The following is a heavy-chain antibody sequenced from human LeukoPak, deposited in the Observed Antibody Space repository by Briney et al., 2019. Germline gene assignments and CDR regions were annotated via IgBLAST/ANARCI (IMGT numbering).Heavy chain of an antibody. CDR1: GYTFTGYY. CDR2: INPNSGGT. V-gene: IGHV1-2*02. CDR3: ARGSCSGGSCYSRWFDP. J-gene: IGHJ5*02. Sequence: EASVKVSCKASGYTFTGYYMHWVRQAPGQGLEWMGWINPNSGGTNYAQKFQGRVTMTRDTSISTAYMELSRLRSDDTAVYYCARGSCSGGSCYSRWFDPWGQGTLVTVSP. D-gene: IGHD2-15*01.